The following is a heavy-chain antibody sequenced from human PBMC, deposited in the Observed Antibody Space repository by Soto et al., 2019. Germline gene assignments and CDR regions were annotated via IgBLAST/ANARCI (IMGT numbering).Heavy chain of an antibody. CDR2: IYHSGST. V-gene: IGHV4-30-2*01. CDR3: ARGVFGGYDLSMRWFDP. J-gene: IGHJ5*02. D-gene: IGHD5-12*01. CDR1: GCSISSGGYS. Sequence: PSETLSLTCAVSGCSISSGGYSWSWILHPPGKGLEWIGYIYHSGSTYYNPSLKSRVTISVDRSKNQFSLKLSSVTAADTAVYYCARGVFGGYDLSMRWFDPWGQGTVVTVSS.